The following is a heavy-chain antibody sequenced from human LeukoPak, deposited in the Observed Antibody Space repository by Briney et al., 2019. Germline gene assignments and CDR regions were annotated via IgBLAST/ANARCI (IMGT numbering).Heavy chain of an antibody. J-gene: IGHJ4*02. CDR2: IYRDGTT. Sequence: PGGSLRLSCAASGFSVTTNFMSWVRQAPGKELESVLIIYRDGTTYYEDSVKGRFTISRDNSKNTLYLHMTSLRVGDTAVYYCATAARGYFDFWGRGILVTVSS. CDR3: ATAARGYFDF. D-gene: IGHD3-22*01. CDR1: GFSVTTNF. V-gene: IGHV3-53*01.